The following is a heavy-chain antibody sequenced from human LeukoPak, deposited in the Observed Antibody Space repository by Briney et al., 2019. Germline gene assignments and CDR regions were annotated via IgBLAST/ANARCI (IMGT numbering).Heavy chain of an antibody. V-gene: IGHV1-18*01. J-gene: IGHJ4*02. Sequence: ASVKVSCKASGYTFSNYVMNWVRQAPGQGPEWMGWISAYNGNTNYAQKLQGRVTMTTDTSTSTAYMELRSLRSDDTAVYYCARGIDYGGNPFDYWGQGTLVTVSS. CDR1: GYTFSNYV. D-gene: IGHD4-23*01. CDR3: ARGIDYGGNPFDY. CDR2: ISAYNGNT.